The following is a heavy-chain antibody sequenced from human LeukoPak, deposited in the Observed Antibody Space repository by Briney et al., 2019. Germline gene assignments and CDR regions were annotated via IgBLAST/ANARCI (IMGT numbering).Heavy chain of an antibody. CDR2: INPNSGGT. V-gene: IGHV1-2*02. Sequence: ASVKVSCKASGYTFTGYYMHWVRPAPGQGLEWMGWINPNSGGTNYAQKFQGRVTMTRDTSISTAYMELSRLRSDDTAVYYCARSTIVVVPAALTPWGQGTLVTVSS. J-gene: IGHJ5*02. D-gene: IGHD2-2*01. CDR1: GYTFTGYY. CDR3: ARSTIVVVPAALTP.